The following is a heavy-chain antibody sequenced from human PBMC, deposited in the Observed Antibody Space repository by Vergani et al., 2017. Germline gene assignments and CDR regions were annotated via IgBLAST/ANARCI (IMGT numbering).Heavy chain of an antibody. J-gene: IGHJ5*02. CDR1: GYSISSGYY. D-gene: IGHD3-10*01. CDR3: ARVGMVRGVTVVFGWFDP. CDR2: IYHSGST. V-gene: IGHV4-38-2*02. Sequence: QVQLQESGPGLVKPSETLSLTCTVSGYSISSGYYWGWIRQPPGKGLEWIGSIYHSGSTYYNPSLKSRVTISVDTSKNQFSLKLSSVTAADTAVYYCARVGMVRGVTVVFGWFDPWGQGTLVTVSS.